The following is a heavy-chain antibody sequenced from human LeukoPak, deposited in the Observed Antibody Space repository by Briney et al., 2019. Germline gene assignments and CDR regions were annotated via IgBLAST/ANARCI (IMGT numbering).Heavy chain of an antibody. CDR3: ARSDYYDSSGYSRDAFDI. CDR1: GGSFSGYY. Sequence: PSETLSLTCAVYGGSFSGYYWSWIRQPPGKGLEWIGEINHSGSTNYNPSLKSRVTISVDTSKNQFSLKLSSVTAADTAVYYCARSDYYDSSGYSRDAFDIWGQGTMVTVSS. CDR2: INHSGST. V-gene: IGHV4-34*01. J-gene: IGHJ3*02. D-gene: IGHD3-22*01.